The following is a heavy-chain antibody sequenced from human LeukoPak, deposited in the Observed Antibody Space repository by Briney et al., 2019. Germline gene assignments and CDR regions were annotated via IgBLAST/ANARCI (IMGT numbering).Heavy chain of an antibody. V-gene: IGHV1-18*01. CDR3: ARDRARVVPAAINWFDP. J-gene: IGHJ5*02. CDR2: ISAYNGNT. CDR1: GYTFTSYG. Sequence: ASVKVSCKASGYTFTSYGISWVRQAPGQGLEWMGWISAYNGNTNYAQKLQGRVTMTTDTSTSTAYMELRSLRSDDTALYYCARDRARVVPAAINWFDPWGQGTLVTVSS. D-gene: IGHD2-2*01.